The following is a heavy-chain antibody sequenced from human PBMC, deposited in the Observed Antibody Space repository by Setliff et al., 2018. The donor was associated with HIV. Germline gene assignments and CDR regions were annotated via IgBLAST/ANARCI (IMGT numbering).Heavy chain of an antibody. D-gene: IGHD2-8*01. CDR1: GYSFTKYE. J-gene: IGHJ5*02. V-gene: IGHV1-8*01. Sequence: GASVKVSCKASGYSFTKYEINWVRQAPGQGLEWLGWVSPSIGNSDFAQKFKGRISLTTDTSIRTAYMELSSLTFEDTAVYYCARMEYDVRGRAPNWFDPWGPGTLVTVSS. CDR2: VSPSIGNS. CDR3: ARMEYDVRGRAPNWFDP.